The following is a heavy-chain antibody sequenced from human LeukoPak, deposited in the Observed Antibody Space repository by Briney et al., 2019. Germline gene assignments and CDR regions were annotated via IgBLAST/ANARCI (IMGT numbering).Heavy chain of an antibody. Sequence: GGSLRLSCAASKLTFSNYAMSWVRQAPGKGLEWVSFIDGDGGSTYYADSVKGRFTISRDNAKNTLFLQMNSLRAEDTAVYYCARYTFSSGFLYWGQGTLVTVSS. CDR1: KLTFSNYA. CDR3: ARYTFSSGFLY. V-gene: IGHV3-23*01. J-gene: IGHJ4*02. CDR2: IDGDGGST. D-gene: IGHD6-19*01.